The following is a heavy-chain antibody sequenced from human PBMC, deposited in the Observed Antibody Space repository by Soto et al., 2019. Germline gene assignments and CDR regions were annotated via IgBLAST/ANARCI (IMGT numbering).Heavy chain of an antibody. J-gene: IGHJ6*02. D-gene: IGHD1-20*01. V-gene: IGHV5-51*01. Sequence: GESLKLSCKGPGYTFTDYWIGLVRQLPGKGLGRMGFIYHGDTDTRFIAFFQGHVTITVDKSTNAAYLQCNTLRDSDTAMYFCASHISNFRDYYLAMDVWGQGTTVTVSS. CDR3: ASHISNFRDYYLAMDV. CDR2: IYHGDTDT. CDR1: GYTFTDYW.